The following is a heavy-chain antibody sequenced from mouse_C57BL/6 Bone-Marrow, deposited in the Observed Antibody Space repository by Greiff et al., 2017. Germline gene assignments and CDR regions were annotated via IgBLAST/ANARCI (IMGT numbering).Heavy chain of an antibody. J-gene: IGHJ3*01. CDR1: GYNITDDY. D-gene: IGHD2-1*01. Sequence: EVQLQQSGAELVRPGASVKLSCTASGYNITDDYMHWVKQRPGQGLEWIGGIDPDNGDTDYAPKFQGKATLTADTSSNTAYLQLSSLTAEDTAVYYCTDYDNSWFAYWGQGTLVTVSA. V-gene: IGHV14-4*01. CDR3: TDYDNSWFAY. CDR2: IDPDNGDT.